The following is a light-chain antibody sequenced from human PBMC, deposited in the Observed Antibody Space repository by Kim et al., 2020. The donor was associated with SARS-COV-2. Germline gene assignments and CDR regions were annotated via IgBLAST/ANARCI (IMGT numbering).Light chain of an antibody. CDR3: QAWDNNNGV. Sequence: SYELTQPPSVSVSPGQTASITCSGDRLGDKYASWYQQKPGQSPVLVIYNDSRRPSGIPERFSGSNYGNTATLTISGTQAIDEADYYCQAWDNNNGVFGGGTKLAVL. J-gene: IGLJ3*02. V-gene: IGLV3-1*01. CDR1: RLGDKY. CDR2: NDS.